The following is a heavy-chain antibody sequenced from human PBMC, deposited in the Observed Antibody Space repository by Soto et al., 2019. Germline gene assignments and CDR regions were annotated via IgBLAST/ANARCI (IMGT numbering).Heavy chain of an antibody. CDR1: GGSLSNYG. D-gene: IGHD5-12*01. CDR3: ARVEMATIKGNAFDI. Sequence: ASVKVSCKASGGSLSNYGISWVRQTPGQGLEWMGIINPGGGTTSYAQKFQGRVTMTRDTSTSTVYMELSSLRSEDTAVYYCARVEMATIKGNAFDIWGQGTMVTVSS. J-gene: IGHJ3*02. CDR2: INPGGGTT. V-gene: IGHV1-46*01.